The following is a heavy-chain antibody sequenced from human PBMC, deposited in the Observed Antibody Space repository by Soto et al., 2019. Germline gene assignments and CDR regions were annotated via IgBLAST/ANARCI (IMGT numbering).Heavy chain of an antibody. V-gene: IGHV1-18*01. D-gene: IGHD2-2*01. CDR3: ARDSGGYCSSTSCFNWFDP. Sequence: GASVKVSCKASGYTFTSYGISWVRQAPGQGLEWMGWISAYNANTNYAQKLQGRGTMTTDTTTNTTYKELRSLRFDDTALFYCARDSGGYCSSTSCFNWFDPWGQGTLVTVSS. CDR1: GYTFTSYG. J-gene: IGHJ5*02. CDR2: ISAYNANT.